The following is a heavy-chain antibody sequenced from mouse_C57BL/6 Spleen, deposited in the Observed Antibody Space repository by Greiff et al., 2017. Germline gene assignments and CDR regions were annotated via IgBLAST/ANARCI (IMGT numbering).Heavy chain of an antibody. Sequence: EVQVVESGGGLVQPGGSLSLSCAASGFTFTDYYMSWVRQPPGKALEWLGFIRNKANGYTTEYSASVKGRFTISRDNSQSILYLQMNALRAEDSATYYCARNWVYAMDYWGQGTSVTVSS. CDR1: GFTFTDYY. J-gene: IGHJ4*01. D-gene: IGHD4-1*01. V-gene: IGHV7-3*01. CDR3: ARNWVYAMDY. CDR2: IRNKANGYTT.